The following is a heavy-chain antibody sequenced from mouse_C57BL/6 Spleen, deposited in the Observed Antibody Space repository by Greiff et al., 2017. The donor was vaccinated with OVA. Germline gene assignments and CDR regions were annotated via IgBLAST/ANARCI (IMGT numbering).Heavy chain of an antibody. V-gene: IGHV5-16*01. D-gene: IGHD1-1*01. CDR3: ARVMGYGSSYWYFDV. CDR1: GFTFSDYY. CDR2: INYDGSST. Sequence: EVMLVESEGGLVQPGRSMKLSCTASGFTFSDYYMAWVRQVPEKGLEWVANINYDGSSTYYLDSLKSRFIISRDNAKNILYLQMSSLKSEDTATYYCARVMGYGSSYWYFDVWGTGTTVTVSS. J-gene: IGHJ1*03.